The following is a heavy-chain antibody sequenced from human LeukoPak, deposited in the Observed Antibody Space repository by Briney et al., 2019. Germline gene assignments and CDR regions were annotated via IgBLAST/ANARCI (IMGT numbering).Heavy chain of an antibody. V-gene: IGHV3-33*06. CDR1: GFTFSSYG. D-gene: IGHD3-3*01. CDR3: AKIRGQTYYDFDS. J-gene: IGHJ4*02. CDR2: IWYDGSNK. Sequence: GGSLRLSCAASGFTFSSYGMHWVRQAPGKGLEWVAVIWYDGSNKYYADSVKGRFTISRDNSKNTLYLQMNSLRAEDTAVYYCAKIRGQTYYDFDSWGQGTLVTVSS.